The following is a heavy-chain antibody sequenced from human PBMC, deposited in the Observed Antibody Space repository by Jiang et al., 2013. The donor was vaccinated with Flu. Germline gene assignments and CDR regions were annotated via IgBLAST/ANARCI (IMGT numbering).Heavy chain of an antibody. D-gene: IGHD6-19*01. CDR2: IYTSGNT. V-gene: IGHV4-4*07. J-gene: IGHJ4*02. CDR3: ATQSSGWPFDS. Sequence: SSSSYYWSWIRQPAGKGLEWIGRIYTSGNTNYNPSLKSRVTMSVDTSKNQFSLKLSSMTAADTAVYYCATQSSGWPFDSWGQGILVSVSS. CDR1: SSSSYY.